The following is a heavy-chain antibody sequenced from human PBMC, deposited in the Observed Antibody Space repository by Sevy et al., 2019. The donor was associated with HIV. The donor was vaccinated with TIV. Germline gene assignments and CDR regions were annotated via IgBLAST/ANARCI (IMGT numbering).Heavy chain of an antibody. CDR1: GFTFSSYE. CDR3: ARDLGMRGGVY. CDR2: ISSSSSYI. J-gene: IGHJ4*02. V-gene: IGHV3-21*01. Sequence: GGSLRLSCAASGFTFSSYEMNWVRQAPGKGLEWVSSISSSSSYIYYADSVKGRFTISRDNAKNSLYLQMNSLRAEDTAVYYCARDLGMRGGVYWGQGTLVTVSS. D-gene: IGHD1-26*01.